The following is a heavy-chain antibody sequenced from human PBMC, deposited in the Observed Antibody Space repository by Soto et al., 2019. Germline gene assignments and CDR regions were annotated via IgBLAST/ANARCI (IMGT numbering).Heavy chain of an antibody. CDR3: ARGGYSSWYPTNYYGMDV. CDR1: GGSISSYY. D-gene: IGHD6-13*01. V-gene: IGHV4-4*07. J-gene: IGHJ6*02. Sequence: SETLSLTCTVSGGSISSYYWSWIRQPAGKGLEWIGRIYTSGSTNYNPSLKSRVTMSVDTSKNQFSLKLSSVTAADAAVYYCARGGYSSWYPTNYYGMDVWGQGTTVTVSS. CDR2: IYTSGST.